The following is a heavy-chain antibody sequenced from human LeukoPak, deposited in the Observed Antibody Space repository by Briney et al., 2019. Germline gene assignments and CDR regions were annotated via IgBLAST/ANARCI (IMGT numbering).Heavy chain of an antibody. D-gene: IGHD3-22*01. CDR2: TNPNSGNT. CDR3: ARADYDTSASTRKQIDY. V-gene: IGHV1-8*01. J-gene: IGHJ4*02. CDR1: GYSFTNYD. Sequence: ASVKVSCKASGYSFTNYDINWVRQATGQGLEWMGWTNPNSGNTAYAQKLQGRVTMTRNTSISTAYMELSSLKSEDTAVYFCARADYDTSASTRKQIDYWGQGTLVTVSS.